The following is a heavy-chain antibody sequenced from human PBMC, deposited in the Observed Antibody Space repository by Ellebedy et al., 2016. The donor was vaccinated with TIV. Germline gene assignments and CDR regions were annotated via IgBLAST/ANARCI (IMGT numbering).Heavy chain of an antibody. J-gene: IGHJ4*02. CDR1: GYTFTSYA. CDR2: ISGFNDNT. Sequence: AASVTVSCKASGYTFTSYAFSSVRQAPGQGLEWMGWISGFNDNTDYAPKFQGRVTLTTDTSTSTAYMELRSLRSDDTAVYYCARRYCSGGSCWELDYWGQGTLVTVSS. CDR3: ARRYCSGGSCWELDY. V-gene: IGHV1-18*04. D-gene: IGHD2-15*01.